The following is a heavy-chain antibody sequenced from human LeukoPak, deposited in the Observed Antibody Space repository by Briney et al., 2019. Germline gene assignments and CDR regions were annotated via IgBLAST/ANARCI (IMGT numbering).Heavy chain of an antibody. CDR2: IYTSGST. D-gene: IGHD3-22*01. J-gene: IGHJ6*03. CDR3: ARERLDDSSGYYVYYYYMDV. Sequence: PSETRSLTCTVSGYSISSGYYWGWIRQPPGKGLEWIGRIYTSGSTNYNPSLKSRVTISVDTSKNQFSLKLSSVTAADTAVYYCARERLDDSSGYYVYYYYMDVWGKGTTVTISS. CDR1: GYSISSGYY. V-gene: IGHV4-38-2*02.